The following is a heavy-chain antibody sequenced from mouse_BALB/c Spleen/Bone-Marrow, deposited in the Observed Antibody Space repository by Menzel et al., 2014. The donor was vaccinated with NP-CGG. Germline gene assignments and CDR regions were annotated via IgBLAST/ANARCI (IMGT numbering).Heavy chain of an antibody. CDR2: IYPGDGDT. J-gene: IGHJ4*01. Sequence: VQLQQSGAELVRPGSSVKISCKASGYAFSSYWMNWVKQRPGQGLEWIGQIYPGDGDTNYNGNFKDKATLTVDRSSSTAFMQLSSLTSEDSAVYFCARWYRDPHFAMDYWGPGISVTVSS. V-gene: IGHV1-80*01. D-gene: IGHD2-14*01. CDR1: GYAFSSYW. CDR3: ARWYRDPHFAMDY.